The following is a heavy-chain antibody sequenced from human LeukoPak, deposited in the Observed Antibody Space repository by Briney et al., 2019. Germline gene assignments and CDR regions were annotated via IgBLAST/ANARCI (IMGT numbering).Heavy chain of an antibody. D-gene: IGHD6-19*01. V-gene: IGHV4-4*07. J-gene: IGHJ5*02. CDR2: IYSSGSA. CDR1: GGSIINHY. Sequence: KPSETLSLTCTVSGGSIINHYWSWIRQPAGKGLEWIGRIYSSGSANYSPSLKSRVSMSIDTSNNHFPLNLTSVTAADTALYFCARGVRYASGWSTPESWGQGTLVTVSS. CDR3: ARGVRYASGWSTPES.